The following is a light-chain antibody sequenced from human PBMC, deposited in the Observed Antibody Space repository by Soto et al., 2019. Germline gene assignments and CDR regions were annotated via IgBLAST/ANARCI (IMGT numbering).Light chain of an antibody. V-gene: IGKV1-39*01. CDR1: ERISSY. CDR2: AVS. CDR3: QQRSSNPT. Sequence: DIQMTQSPSSLSASVGDTGTSTCRARERISSYSNWYQQKPGTAHKLLTYAVSSFKSGVPSRFSGRRSGTDFTLPISSQQPEDFATYYCQQRSSNPTFGQGTRLEI. J-gene: IGKJ5*01.